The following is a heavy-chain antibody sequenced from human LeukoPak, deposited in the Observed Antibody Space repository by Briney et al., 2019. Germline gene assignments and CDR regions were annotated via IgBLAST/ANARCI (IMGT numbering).Heavy chain of an antibody. D-gene: IGHD2-15*01. V-gene: IGHV3-21*01. CDR2: ISSSSSYI. J-gene: IGHJ4*02. CDR1: GFAFSSYS. Sequence: GGSLRLSCAASGFAFSSYSMNWVRQAPGKGLEWVSSISSSSSYIYYADSVKGRFTISRDNAKNSLYLQMNSLRAEDTAVYYCASRYCSGGSCYVHFDYWGQGTLVTVSS. CDR3: ASRYCSGGSCYVHFDY.